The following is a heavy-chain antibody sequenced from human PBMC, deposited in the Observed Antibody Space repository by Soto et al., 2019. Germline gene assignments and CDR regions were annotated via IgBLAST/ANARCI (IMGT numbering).Heavy chain of an antibody. CDR2: INAGNGNT. D-gene: IGHD3-22*01. CDR1: GYTFTSYA. Sequence: ASVKVSCKTSGYTFTSYAMHWVRQAPGQRLEWMGWINAGNGNTKYSQKFQGRVTITRDTSASTAYLRMNSLKTEDTAVYYCTTGLSNGYYNFDYWGQGTPVTVSS. J-gene: IGHJ4*02. CDR3: TTGLSNGYYNFDY. V-gene: IGHV1-3*01.